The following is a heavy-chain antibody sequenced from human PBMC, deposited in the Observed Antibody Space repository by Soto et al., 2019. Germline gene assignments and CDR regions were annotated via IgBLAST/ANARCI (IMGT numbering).Heavy chain of an antibody. J-gene: IGHJ5*02. CDR2: ISGSGADT. CDR3: AKDRLASGSGVRFDP. Sequence: GGSLRLSCAVSGFTFNSYAISWARQAPGKGREWVSAISGSGADTYYADSVKGRFTISRDNSKNTLYLQMNSLRDEDAALYYCAKDRLASGSGVRFDPWGQGT. V-gene: IGHV3-23*01. D-gene: IGHD3-10*01. CDR1: GFTFNSYA.